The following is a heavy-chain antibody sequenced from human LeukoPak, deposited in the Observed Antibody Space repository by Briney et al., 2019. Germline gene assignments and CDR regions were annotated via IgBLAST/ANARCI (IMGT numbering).Heavy chain of an antibody. Sequence: ASVKVSCKASGYTFTSYDINWVRQATGQGLEWMGWMNPNSGNTCYAQKFQGRVTMTRNTSISTAYMELSSLRSEDTAVYYCARGFGYCSSTSCYSYYYHGMDVWGQGTTVTVSS. CDR3: ARGFGYCSSTSCYSYYYHGMDV. V-gene: IGHV1-8*01. D-gene: IGHD2-2*02. CDR2: MNPNSGNT. J-gene: IGHJ6*02. CDR1: GYTFTSYD.